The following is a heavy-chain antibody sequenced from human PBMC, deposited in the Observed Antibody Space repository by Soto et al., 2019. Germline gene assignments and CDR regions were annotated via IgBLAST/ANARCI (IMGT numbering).Heavy chain of an antibody. CDR2: IYYSGFT. J-gene: IGHJ4*02. CDR1: GGSISSPY. V-gene: IGHV4-59*11. CDR3: ARDQNSSGYLDY. D-gene: IGHD3-22*01. Sequence: ASETLSLTCTVSGGSISSPYWSWIRQPPGKGLEWIGYIYYSGFTDYNPSLKSRVTISEDTPKNQFSLRLTPVTAADTAVYYCARDQNSSGYLDYWGRGILVTVSS.